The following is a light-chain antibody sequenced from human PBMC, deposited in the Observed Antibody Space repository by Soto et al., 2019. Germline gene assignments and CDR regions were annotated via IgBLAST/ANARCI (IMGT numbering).Light chain of an antibody. Sequence: DIQMTQSPSSLSASVGDRVTITCQASQDITNSLNWYQQKPGKAPKVLIYDASILETGVPSRFSGSGSGTEFTFTISSLQPEDVATYYCQQYDNLPLTFGPGSTVDIE. CDR2: DAS. CDR1: QDITNS. CDR3: QQYDNLPLT. V-gene: IGKV1-33*01. J-gene: IGKJ3*01.